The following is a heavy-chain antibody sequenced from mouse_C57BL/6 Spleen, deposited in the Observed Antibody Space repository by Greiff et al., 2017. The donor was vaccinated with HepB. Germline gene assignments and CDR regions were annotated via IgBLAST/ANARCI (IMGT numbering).Heavy chain of an antibody. CDR2: IDPNSGGT. Sequence: QVHVKQSGAELVKPGASVKLSCKASGYTFTSYWMHWVKQRPGRGLEWIGRIDPNSGGTKYNEKFKSKATLTVDKPSSTAYMQLSSLTSEDSAFYYCAREDNGSRYAMDDWGQGTSVTVSS. CDR3: AREDNGSRYAMDD. D-gene: IGHD1-1*01. J-gene: IGHJ4*01. CDR1: GYTFTSYW. V-gene: IGHV1-72*01.